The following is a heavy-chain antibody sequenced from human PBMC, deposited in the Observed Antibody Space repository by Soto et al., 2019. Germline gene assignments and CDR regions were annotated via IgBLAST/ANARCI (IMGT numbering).Heavy chain of an antibody. J-gene: IGHJ4*02. CDR1: GFIYSDHY. CDR2: ISGSNTYT. CDR3: ARSMKAGKNFDY. D-gene: IGHD6-13*01. Sequence: QVHLVESGGGLVKPGGSLRLACAAPGFIYSDHYMSWIRQAPGKGLEWLSYISGSNTYTDYADSVKGRFTISRDNANNSLYLQMNSLRADDTAVYYCARSMKAGKNFDYWGQGTLVTVSS. V-gene: IGHV3-11*05.